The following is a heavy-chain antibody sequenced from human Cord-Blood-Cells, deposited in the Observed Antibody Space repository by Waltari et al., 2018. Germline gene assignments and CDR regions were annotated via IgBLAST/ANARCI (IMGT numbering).Heavy chain of an antibody. CDR3: ARDKCDFWSGYYYMDV. CDR2: IDTSGST. CDR1: GGSISSYY. Sequence: QVQLQESGPGLVKPSETLSLTCTVSGGSISSYYWSWIRQPAGKGLEGIGRIDTSGSTNDNPSLKSRVTMSVDTSKNQFSLKLSSVTAADTAVYYCARDKCDFWSGYYYMDVWGKGTTVTVSS. J-gene: IGHJ6*03. D-gene: IGHD3-3*01. V-gene: IGHV4-4*07.